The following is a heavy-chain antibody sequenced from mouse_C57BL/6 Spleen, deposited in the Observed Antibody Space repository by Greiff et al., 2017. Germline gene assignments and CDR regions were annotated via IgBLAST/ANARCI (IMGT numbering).Heavy chain of an antibody. J-gene: IGHJ1*03. CDR1: GYAFSSYW. CDR2: IYPGAGDT. D-gene: IGHD1-1*01. Sequence: QVQLQQSGAELVKPGASVKISCKASGYAFSSYWMNWVKQRPGKGLEWIGQIYPGAGDTNYNGKFKGKATLTADNASSTAYMQLISLTSEDSAVYLCASLYYYGSSPEFDVWGTGTAVTVSS. CDR3: ASLYYYGSSPEFDV. V-gene: IGHV1-80*01.